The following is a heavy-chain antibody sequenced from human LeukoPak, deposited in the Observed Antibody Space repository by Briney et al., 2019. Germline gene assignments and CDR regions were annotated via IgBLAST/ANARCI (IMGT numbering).Heavy chain of an antibody. CDR2: TYYRSKWYN. CDR1: GDSVSSNSAA. V-gene: IGHV6-1*01. Sequence: SQTLSLTCAISGDSVSSNSAAWNWIRLSPSRGLEWLGRTYYRSKWYNDYAVSVKSRITINPDTPKNHFSLHLSSVTPEDTAVYFCARGGYGAFDFWGQGTMITVSS. CDR3: ARGGYGAFDF. D-gene: IGHD5-18*01. J-gene: IGHJ3*01.